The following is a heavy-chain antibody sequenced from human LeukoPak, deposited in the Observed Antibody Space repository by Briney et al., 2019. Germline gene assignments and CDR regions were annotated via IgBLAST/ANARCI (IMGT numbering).Heavy chain of an antibody. V-gene: IGHV3-30*03. D-gene: IGHD1-1*01. J-gene: IGHJ4*02. CDR3: ASWNPTAPGDY. Sequence: GGSLRLSCAASGFTFSSYGMHWVRQAPGKGLEWVAVISYDGSNKYYADSVKGRFTISRDNSKNTLYLQMNSLRAEDTAVYYCASWNPTAPGDYGGKEPRVTVS. CDR1: GFTFSSYG. CDR2: ISYDGSNK.